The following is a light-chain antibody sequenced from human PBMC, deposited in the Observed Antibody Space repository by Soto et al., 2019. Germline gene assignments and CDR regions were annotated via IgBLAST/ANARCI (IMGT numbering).Light chain of an antibody. CDR3: LQCTRWY. Sequence: DVVMTQSPLSLPVTLVQPASISCRSSQSLVYSDGNTYLNWFQQRPVQSPRRLLYKLSHRDSVVPDRVCGSWSGTDFTLKISMVESEDVAVNYGLQCTRWYFGTGTKVDIK. CDR2: KLS. CDR1: QSLVYSDGNTY. V-gene: IGKV2-30*01. J-gene: IGKJ3*01.